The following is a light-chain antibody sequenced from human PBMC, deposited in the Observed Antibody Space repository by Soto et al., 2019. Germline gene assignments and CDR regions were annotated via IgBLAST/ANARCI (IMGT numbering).Light chain of an antibody. V-gene: IGKV1-39*01. J-gene: IGKJ5*01. CDR2: AAS. CDR1: QRISYY. CDR3: QQSYSTPFT. Sequence: IQITQSPSSLSASVGDRVTITSRASQRISYYLNWFQQKPGRAPKLLIYAASSLEAGVPSRYSGSGSGTDFTLTISSLQPEDFATYYCQQSYSTPFTFGQGTRLEIK.